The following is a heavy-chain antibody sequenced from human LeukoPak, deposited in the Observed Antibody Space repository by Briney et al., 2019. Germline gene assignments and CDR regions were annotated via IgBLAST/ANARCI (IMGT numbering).Heavy chain of an antibody. Sequence: RASVKVSCKASGYTFTGYYMHWVRQAPGQGLEWMGWINPNSGGTNYAQKFQGRVTMTRDTSISTAYMELSRLRSDDTAVYYCARENSVDYFRGPLDAFDIWGQGTMVTVSS. D-gene: IGHD3-10*01. J-gene: IGHJ3*02. CDR1: GYTFTGYY. CDR2: INPNSGGT. V-gene: IGHV1-2*02. CDR3: ARENSVDYFRGPLDAFDI.